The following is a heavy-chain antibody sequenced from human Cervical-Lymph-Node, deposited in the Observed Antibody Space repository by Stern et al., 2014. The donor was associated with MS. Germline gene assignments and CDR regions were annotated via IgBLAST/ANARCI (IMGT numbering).Heavy chain of an antibody. Sequence: EVQLVESGGGLIQPGGSLRLSCAASGFTVSYNYMNWVRQAPGEGLEWVSVIYSGGTTYYTDSVKGRFTISRDNSKNTLYLQMNSLRAEDTAVYYCASPSSGSYHLDAFDVWGQGTMVTVSS. V-gene: IGHV3-53*01. CDR3: ASPSSGSYHLDAFDV. CDR1: GFTVSYNY. D-gene: IGHD1-26*01. CDR2: IYSGGTT. J-gene: IGHJ3*01.